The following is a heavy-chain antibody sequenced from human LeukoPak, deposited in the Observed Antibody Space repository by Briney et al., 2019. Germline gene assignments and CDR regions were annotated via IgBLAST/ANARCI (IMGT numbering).Heavy chain of an antibody. V-gene: IGHV3-21*01. J-gene: IGHJ6*02. CDR3: AREAIVVVPAAIPTYYGMDV. CDR2: ISSSSSYI. CDR1: GFTFSSYA. D-gene: IGHD2-2*02. Sequence: GGSLRLSCAASGFTFSSYAMSWVRQAPGKGLEWVSSISSSSSYIYYADSVKGRFTISRDNAKNSLYLQMNSLRAEDTAVYYCAREAIVVVPAAIPTYYGMDVWGQGTTVTVSS.